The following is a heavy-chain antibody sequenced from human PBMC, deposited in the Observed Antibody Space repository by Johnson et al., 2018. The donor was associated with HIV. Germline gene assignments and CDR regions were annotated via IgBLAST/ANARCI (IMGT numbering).Heavy chain of an antibody. CDR2: ISGSGSGT. J-gene: IGHJ3*02. CDR3: AKGGLEGGEEGVGAFDI. Sequence: VQLVESGGGVVQPGGSLRLSCAASGFTFSSYAMNWVRQAPGKGLEWVSAISGSGSGTYYADSVKGRVTVSRDNSNNTLHLQMKSMRAEDMGLYYCAKGGLEGGEEGVGAFDIWGRGTMVTVST. V-gene: IGHV3-23*04. D-gene: IGHD3-3*01. CDR1: GFTFSSYA.